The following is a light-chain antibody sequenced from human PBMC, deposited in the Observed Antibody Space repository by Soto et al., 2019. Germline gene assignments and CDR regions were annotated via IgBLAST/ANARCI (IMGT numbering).Light chain of an antibody. J-gene: IGLJ2*01. CDR3: QSYDSSFYVV. V-gene: IGLV1-40*01. CDR1: SSNIGAGYD. CDR2: GNS. Sequence: QSVLTQPPSVSGAPGQRVTISCTGSSSNIGAGYDVHWYQQLPGTAPKLLIYGNSNRPSGVPDRFSGSKSGTSASLAITGLQAEDEADYYCQSYDSSFYVVFGGGTQLTVL.